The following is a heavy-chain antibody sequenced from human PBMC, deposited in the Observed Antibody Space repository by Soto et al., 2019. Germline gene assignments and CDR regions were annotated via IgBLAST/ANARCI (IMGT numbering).Heavy chain of an antibody. Sequence: PGGSLRLSCAASGLTFSSYAMHWVRQAPGKGLEWVAVISYDGSNKYYADSVKGRFTISRDNSKNTLYLQMNSLRAEDTAVYYCASGEQMSYCFGWCDDYYCDVLAVWAQRTTVT. CDR1: GLTFSSYA. CDR3: ASGEQMSYCFGWCDDYYCDVLAV. V-gene: IGHV3-30-3*01. CDR2: ISYDGSNK. D-gene: IGHD3-10*01. J-gene: IGHJ6*02.